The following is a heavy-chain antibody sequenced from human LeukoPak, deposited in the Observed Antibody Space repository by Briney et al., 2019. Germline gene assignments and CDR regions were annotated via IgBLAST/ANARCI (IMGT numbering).Heavy chain of an antibody. Sequence: WGALRLSCAASGLTFSSYAMSWVRQATGKGLEWVSAISGSGGSTYYADSVKGRFTISRDNSKNTLYLQMNSLRAEDTAVYYCAKTNGGSSAGFDYWGQGTLVTVSS. CDR2: ISGSGGST. CDR3: AKTNGGSSAGFDY. D-gene: IGHD2-8*01. J-gene: IGHJ4*02. V-gene: IGHV3-23*01. CDR1: GLTFSSYA.